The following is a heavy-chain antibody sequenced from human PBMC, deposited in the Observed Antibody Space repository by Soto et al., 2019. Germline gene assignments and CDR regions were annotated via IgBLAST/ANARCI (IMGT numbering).Heavy chain of an antibody. CDR1: GYTFPSST. D-gene: IGHD4-17*01. CDR3: ASATYGDGHY. Sequence: QVELVQSGAEVKKPGASVKVSCKSSGYTFPSSTSSWLRQAPGQGLEWLGWINAYNGDTKYAHRRQGRATMTSDTCTNTACLELASLTSEAPAIYYCASATYGDGHYWGQGTRVTVSS. V-gene: IGHV1-18*01. J-gene: IGHJ4*02. CDR2: INAYNGDT.